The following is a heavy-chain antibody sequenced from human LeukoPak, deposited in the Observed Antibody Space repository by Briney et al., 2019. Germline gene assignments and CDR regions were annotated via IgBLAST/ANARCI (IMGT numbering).Heavy chain of an antibody. V-gene: IGHV4-38-2*02. J-gene: IGHJ4*02. D-gene: IGHD5-12*01. CDR2: IYHSGST. CDR1: GYSISSGYY. Sequence: SETLSLTCTVSGYSISSGYYWGWIRQPPGKGLEWIGSIYHSGSTYYNPSLKSRVTISVDTSKNQFSLKLSSVTAADTAVYYCARNRGGLSIVATIIGGFDYWGQGTLVTVSS. CDR3: ARNRGGLSIVATIIGGFDY.